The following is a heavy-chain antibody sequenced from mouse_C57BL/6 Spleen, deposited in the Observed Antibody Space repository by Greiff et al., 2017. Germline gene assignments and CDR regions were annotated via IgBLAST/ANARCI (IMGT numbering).Heavy chain of an antibody. CDR3: ARDYDYDVYYFDY. V-gene: IGHV1-80*01. D-gene: IGHD2-4*01. CDR1: GYAFSSYW. J-gene: IGHJ2*01. CDR2: IYPGDGDT. Sequence: VQLQQSGAELVKPGASVKISCKASGYAFSSYWMNWVKQRPGKGLEWIGQIYPGDGDTNYNGKFKGKATLTADKSSSTAYMQLSSLTSEDSAVYFCARDYDYDVYYFDYWGHGTTLTVSS.